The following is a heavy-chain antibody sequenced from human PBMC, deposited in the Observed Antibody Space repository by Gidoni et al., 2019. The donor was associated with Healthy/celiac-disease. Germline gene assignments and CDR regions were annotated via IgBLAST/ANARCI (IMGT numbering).Heavy chain of an antibody. CDR3: AKDETTGLIRLTYFQH. V-gene: IGHV3-30*18. Sequence: QVQLVESGGGVVQPGRSLRLSCAASGFTFRSYGMHWVRQAPGKGLAWVAVISYDGSNKYYADSVKGRFTISRDNSKNTLYLQMNSLRAEDTAVYYCAKDETTGLIRLTYFQHWGQGTLVTVSS. CDR2: ISYDGSNK. CDR1: GFTFRSYG. D-gene: IGHD4-17*01. J-gene: IGHJ1*01.